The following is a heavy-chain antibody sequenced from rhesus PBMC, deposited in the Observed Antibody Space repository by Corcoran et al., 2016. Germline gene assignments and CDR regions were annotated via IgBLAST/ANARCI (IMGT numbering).Heavy chain of an antibody. J-gene: IGHJ4*01. Sequence: QVQLQESGPGLVKPSETLSLTCAVSGGSFSSYWWSWIRQPPGKGLEWIGEINGNSGSTNYNPALESRVTVSKDASKNQFSLKLSSVTAADTAVYYCARFGAAGLFDYWGQGVLVTVSS. CDR1: GGSFSSYW. CDR3: ARFGAAGLFDY. CDR2: INGNSGST. V-gene: IGHV4-80*01. D-gene: IGHD6-25*01.